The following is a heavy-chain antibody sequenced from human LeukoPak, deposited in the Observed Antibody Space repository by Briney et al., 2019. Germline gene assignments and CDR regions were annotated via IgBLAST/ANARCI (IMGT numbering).Heavy chain of an antibody. D-gene: IGHD4-17*01. CDR2: ISGSGGST. J-gene: IGHJ4*02. CDR1: GFTFSSYG. Sequence: GGTLRLSCAASGFTFSSYGMSWVRQAPGKGLEWVSAISGSGGSTYYADSVKGRFTISRDNSKNTLYLQMNSLRAEDTAVYYCAKDADYGDYGVLDYWGQGNLVTVSS. CDR3: AKDADYGDYGVLDY. V-gene: IGHV3-23*01.